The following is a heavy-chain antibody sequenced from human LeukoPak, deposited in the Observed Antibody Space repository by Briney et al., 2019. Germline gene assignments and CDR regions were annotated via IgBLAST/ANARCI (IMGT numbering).Heavy chain of an antibody. V-gene: IGHV3-23*01. D-gene: IGHD2/OR15-2a*01. J-gene: IGHJ4*02. CDR3: AKGDRSTTIPDY. Sequence: PGGSLRLSCAASGFTFSSYAMGWVRQAPGKGLEWVSTISGSGGSTYYADSVKGRFTISRDNSKNTLYLQMNSLRAEDTAVYYCAKGDRSTTIPDYWGQGTLVTASS. CDR1: GFTFSSYA. CDR2: ISGSGGST.